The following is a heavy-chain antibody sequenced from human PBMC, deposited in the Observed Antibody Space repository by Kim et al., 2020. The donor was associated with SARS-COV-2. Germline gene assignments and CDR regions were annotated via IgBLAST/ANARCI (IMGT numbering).Heavy chain of an antibody. V-gene: IGHV3-30*04. CDR2: ISYDGSDK. CDR1: GFTFSSYV. D-gene: IGHD2-15*01. Sequence: GGSLRLSCAASGFTFSSYVMHWVRQAPGKGLEWVAVISYDGSDKYYADSVKGRFTISRDNAKNMLYLQMNSLRAEDTAVYYCARDLFYCSGDTCYSQDRGMDVWGQGTTVTVSS. J-gene: IGHJ6*02. CDR3: ARDLFYCSGDTCYSQDRGMDV.